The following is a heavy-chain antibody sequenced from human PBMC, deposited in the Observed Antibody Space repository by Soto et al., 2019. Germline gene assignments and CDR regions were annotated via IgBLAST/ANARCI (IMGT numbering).Heavy chain of an antibody. J-gene: IGHJ4*02. CDR2: ISYDGSNK. CDR1: GFTFSSYG. CDR3: AKLTVRWSIPGHFDY. V-gene: IGHV3-30*18. D-gene: IGHD2-8*01. Sequence: GGSLRLSCAASGFTFSSYGMHWVRQAPGKGLEWVAVISYDGSNKYYADSVKGRSTISRDNSKNTLYLQMNSLRAEDTAVYYCAKLTVRWSIPGHFDYWGQGTLVTVSS.